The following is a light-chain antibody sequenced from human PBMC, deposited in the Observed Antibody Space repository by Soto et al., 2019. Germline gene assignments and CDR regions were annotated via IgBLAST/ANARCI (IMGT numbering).Light chain of an antibody. J-gene: IGLJ1*01. CDR1: SSDVGDYNY. CDR2: DVS. V-gene: IGLV2-14*01. Sequence: QSALTQPASVSGSPGQSITISCTGTSSDVGDYNYVSWSQQHPGKVPQLMIYDVSNRPSGVSNRFSGSKSGNTASLTISGLQAEDEADYYCSSYTSSSTLYVFGTGTQLTVL. CDR3: SSYTSSSTLYV.